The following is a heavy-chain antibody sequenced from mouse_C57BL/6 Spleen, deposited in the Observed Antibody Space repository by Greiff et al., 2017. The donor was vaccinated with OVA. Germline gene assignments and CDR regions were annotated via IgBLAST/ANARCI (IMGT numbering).Heavy chain of an antibody. V-gene: IGHV14-2*01. D-gene: IGHD1-1*01. J-gene: IGHJ2*01. CDR1: GFNIKDYY. Sequence: VQLQQSGAELVKPGASVKLSCTASGFNIKDYYMHWVKQRTEQGLEWIGRIDPEDGETKYAPTFQGKATITADTSSNTAYLQLSSLTSEDTAVYYCASYYGSSSFDYWGQGTTLTVSS. CDR2: IDPEDGET. CDR3: ASYYGSSSFDY.